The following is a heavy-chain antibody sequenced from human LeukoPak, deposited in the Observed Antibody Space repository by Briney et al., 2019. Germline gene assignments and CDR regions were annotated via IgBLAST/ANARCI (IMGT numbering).Heavy chain of an antibody. CDR2: ISGSGGST. Sequence: GGSLRLSCAASGFTFSSYAMSWVRQAPGKGLEWVSAISGSGGSTYYADSVKGRFTISRDNSKNTLYLQMNSLRAEDTAVYYCAKDPHVLITFGGADYWGQGTLVIVSS. CDR1: GFTFSSYA. J-gene: IGHJ4*02. V-gene: IGHV3-23*01. D-gene: IGHD3-16*01. CDR3: AKDPHVLITFGGADY.